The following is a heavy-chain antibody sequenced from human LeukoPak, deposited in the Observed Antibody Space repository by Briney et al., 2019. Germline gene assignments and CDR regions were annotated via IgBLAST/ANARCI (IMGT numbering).Heavy chain of an antibody. J-gene: IGHJ4*02. D-gene: IGHD3-22*01. CDR1: GFTVSSNY. CDR2: ISDSGSTI. Sequence: GGSLTLSCAASGFTVSSNYMSWIRQAPGKGLEWVSYISDSGSTIYYADSVKGRFTISRDNAMNSLYLQMNSLRAEDTAVYYCARRIYYDNSGYLHWGQGTLVTVSS. CDR3: ARRIYYDNSGYLH. V-gene: IGHV3-11*01.